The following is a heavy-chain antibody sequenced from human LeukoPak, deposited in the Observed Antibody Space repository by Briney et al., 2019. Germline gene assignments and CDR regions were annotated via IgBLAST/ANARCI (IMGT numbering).Heavy chain of an antibody. CDR3: ARVVPVHEYYNSYMDV. CDR1: GFPFMTYA. Sequence: GGSLRLSCEASGFPFMTYAMNWVRQSPGKGLEWVAFLTRGSSNIQYAESVKGRFTISRDNGKDSLFPQMKSLRAEDTAVYYCARVVPVHEYYNSYMDVWGKGTTVTVSS. D-gene: IGHD1-1*01. V-gene: IGHV3-48*01. CDR2: LTRGSSNI. J-gene: IGHJ6*03.